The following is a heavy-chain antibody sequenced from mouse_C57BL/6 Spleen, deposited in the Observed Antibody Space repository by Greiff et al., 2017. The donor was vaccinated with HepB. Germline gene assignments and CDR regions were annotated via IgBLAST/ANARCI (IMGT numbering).Heavy chain of an antibody. CDR1: GYSITSGYY. CDR3: ARWYSYAMDY. J-gene: IGHJ4*01. CDR2: ISYDGSN. D-gene: IGHD1-1*02. Sequence: EVQLQESGPGLVKPSQSLSLTCSVTGYSITSGYYWNWIRQFPGNKLEWMGYISYDGSNNYNPSLKNRISITRDTSKNQFFLKLNSVTTEDTATYYCARWYSYAMDYWGQGTSVTVSS. V-gene: IGHV3-6*01.